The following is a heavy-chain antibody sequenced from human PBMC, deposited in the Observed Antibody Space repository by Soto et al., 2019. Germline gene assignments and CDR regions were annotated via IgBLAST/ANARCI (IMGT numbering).Heavy chain of an antibody. D-gene: IGHD3-10*01. J-gene: IGHJ4*02. CDR2: IYWDGDK. V-gene: IGHV2-5*02. Sequence: QITLKESGPPLVKPTQTLTLTCTISGFSLSTSGVGVGWIRQPPGKALDWLALIYWDGDKRYSPSLKSRLTITKDTSKNHVVLTMTNMDPVDTATYYCVRLLWFGELTWGQGTLVTVSS. CDR3: VRLLWFGELT. CDR1: GFSLSTSGVG.